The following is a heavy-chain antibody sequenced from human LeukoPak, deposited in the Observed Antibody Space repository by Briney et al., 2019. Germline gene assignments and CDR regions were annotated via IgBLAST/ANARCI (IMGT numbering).Heavy chain of an antibody. D-gene: IGHD3-22*01. Sequence: GGSLRLSCAASGFTFSSYAMGWVRQAPGKGLEWVSAISGTGNRTYYADSVKGRFTISRDNAKNSLNLQMNSLRAEDTAVYYCASWKVVVSNGGFDIWGQGTMVTVSS. CDR1: GFTFSSYA. CDR2: ISGTGNRT. J-gene: IGHJ3*02. V-gene: IGHV3-23*01. CDR3: ASWKVVVSNGGFDI.